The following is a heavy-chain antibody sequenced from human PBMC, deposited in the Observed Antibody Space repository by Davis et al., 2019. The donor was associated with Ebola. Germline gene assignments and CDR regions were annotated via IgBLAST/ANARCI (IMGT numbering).Heavy chain of an antibody. CDR2: IYTSGST. D-gene: IGHD1-1*01. Sequence: SETLSLTFALYGRSSSGYYCSWILQPAGKGLEWIGLIYTSGSTNYNPSLKSRVTMSVDTSKKQFSLKLSSVTAADTAVYYCARAVERFWFDPWGQGTLVTVSS. CDR1: GRSSSGYY. V-gene: IGHV4-59*10. CDR3: ARAVERFWFDP. J-gene: IGHJ5*02.